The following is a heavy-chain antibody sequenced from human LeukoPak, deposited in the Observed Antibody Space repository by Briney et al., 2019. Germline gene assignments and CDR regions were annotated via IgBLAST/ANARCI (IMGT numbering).Heavy chain of an antibody. J-gene: IGHJ4*02. Sequence: SVKVSCKASGGTFSSYAISWVRQAPGQGLEWMGGIIPIFGTANYAQKFQGRVTITADESTSTAYMELSSLRSGDTAVYYCTRNEGVEAFDYWGQGTLVTVSS. V-gene: IGHV1-69*13. CDR1: GGTFSSYA. CDR2: IIPIFGTA. CDR3: TRNEGVEAFDY.